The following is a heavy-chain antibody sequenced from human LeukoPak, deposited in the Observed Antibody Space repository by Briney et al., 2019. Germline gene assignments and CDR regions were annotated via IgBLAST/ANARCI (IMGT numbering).Heavy chain of an antibody. Sequence: PSETLSLTCTVSGGSISGYYWSWVRQPAGKGLEWIGRIYTSGSTNYNPSLKSRVTMSVDTSKNQFSLKLSSVTAADTAVYHRARVSTIAAAGMDVWGQGTTVTVSS. D-gene: IGHD6-13*01. CDR3: ARVSTIAAAGMDV. CDR2: IYTSGST. V-gene: IGHV4-4*07. J-gene: IGHJ6*02. CDR1: GGSISGYY.